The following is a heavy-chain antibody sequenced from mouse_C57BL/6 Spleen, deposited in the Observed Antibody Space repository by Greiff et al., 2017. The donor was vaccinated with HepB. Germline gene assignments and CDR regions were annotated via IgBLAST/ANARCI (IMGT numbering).Heavy chain of an antibody. Sequence: VQLQQSGAELVKPGASVKMSCKASGYTFTSYWITWVKQRPGQGLEWIGDIYPGSGSTNYNEKFKSKATLTVDTSSSTACMQLSSLTSEHSAVYYCAREIATGVVFDYWGQGTTLTVSS. J-gene: IGHJ2*01. CDR3: AREIATGVVFDY. V-gene: IGHV1-55*01. CDR2: IYPGSGST. D-gene: IGHD1-1*01. CDR1: GYTFTSYW.